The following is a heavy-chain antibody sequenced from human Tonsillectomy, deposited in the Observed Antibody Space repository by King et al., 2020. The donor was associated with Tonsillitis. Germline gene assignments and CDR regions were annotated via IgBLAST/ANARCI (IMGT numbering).Heavy chain of an antibody. CDR2: IYYSGST. CDR1: GGSISSYY. CDR3: ARVLVGATTADDAFDI. Sequence: VPLQESGPGLVKPSETLSLTCTVSGGSISSYYWSWLRQPPGKGLEWIGYIYYSGSTNYNPSLKSRVTISVDTSKNQFSLKLSSVTAADTAVYYCARVLVGATTADDAFDIWGQGTMVTVSS. D-gene: IGHD1-26*01. V-gene: IGHV4-59*01. J-gene: IGHJ3*02.